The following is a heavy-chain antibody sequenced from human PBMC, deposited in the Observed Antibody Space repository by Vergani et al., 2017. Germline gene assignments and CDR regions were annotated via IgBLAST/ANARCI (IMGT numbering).Heavy chain of an antibody. J-gene: IGHJ4*02. D-gene: IGHD2-2*01. CDR3: ARCPLYCTGASCYAQY. Sequence: QVQLVESGGGLVKSGGSLRLSCSAPEFTLSEYQVSWIRQTPGKGLEWVSYISGDDTVIYYRDSVRGRYTISRDAAKDTVHLEMHSLTADDSAVYFCARCPLYCTGASCYAQYWGRGTQVTDSS. CDR1: EFTLSEYQ. V-gene: IGHV3-11*01. CDR2: ISGDDTVI.